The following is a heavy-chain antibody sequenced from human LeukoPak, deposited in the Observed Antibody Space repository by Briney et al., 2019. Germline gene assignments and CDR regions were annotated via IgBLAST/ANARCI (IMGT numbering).Heavy chain of an antibody. Sequence: TLSLTCTVSGGSISSYYWSWIRQPPGKGLEWLALIYWNDDKRYSPSLKSRLTITKDTSKNQVVLTMTNMDPVDTATYYCAHKGGGYNPTRALDIWDQGTMVTVSS. CDR3: AHKGGGYNPTRALDI. J-gene: IGHJ3*02. D-gene: IGHD5-24*01. V-gene: IGHV2-5*01. CDR2: IYWNDDK. CDR1: GGSISSYYW.